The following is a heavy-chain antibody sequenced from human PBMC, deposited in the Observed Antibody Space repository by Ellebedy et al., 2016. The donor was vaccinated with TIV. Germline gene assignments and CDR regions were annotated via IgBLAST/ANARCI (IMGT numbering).Heavy chain of an antibody. CDR1: GFTFSNAW. Sequence: GGSLRLSCAASGFTFSNAWMNWVRQAPGKGLEWVGRIKSKTDGGTTDYAAPVKGRFTISRDDSKNTLYLQMNSLKTEDTAVYYCTTCITIFGVDSWDYYGMDVWGQGTTVTVSS. D-gene: IGHD3-3*01. CDR3: TTCITIFGVDSWDYYGMDV. V-gene: IGHV3-15*07. J-gene: IGHJ6*02. CDR2: IKSKTDGGTT.